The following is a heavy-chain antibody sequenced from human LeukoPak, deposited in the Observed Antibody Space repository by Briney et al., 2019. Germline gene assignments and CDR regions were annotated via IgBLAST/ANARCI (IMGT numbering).Heavy chain of an antibody. CDR2: INPNSGGT. J-gene: IGHJ6*02. V-gene: IGHV1-2*06. CDR1: GYTFTGYY. Sequence: ASVKVSCKASGYTFTGYYMHWVRQAPGQGLEWMGQINPNSGGTNYAQKFQGRVTMTRDTSISTAYMELSRLRSDDTAEYYCARKRADPEYYYYGMDVWGQETTVTVSS. CDR3: ARKRADPEYYYYGMDV. D-gene: IGHD1-14*01.